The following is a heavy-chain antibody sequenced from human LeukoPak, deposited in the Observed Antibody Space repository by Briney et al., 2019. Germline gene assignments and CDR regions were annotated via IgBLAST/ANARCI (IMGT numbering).Heavy chain of an antibody. CDR1: GYPFSTYE. CDR3: ARGPRNDP. D-gene: IGHD1-14*01. Sequence: ASVKVSCKTSGYPFSTYEITWVRRAAGQGLEWMGWAHPNSGNTAYAQKFQGRVTMTRDTSISTAYMELSGLRSDDTAVYFCARGPRNDPWGQGTLVTVSS. CDR2: AHPNSGNT. V-gene: IGHV1-8*01. J-gene: IGHJ5*02.